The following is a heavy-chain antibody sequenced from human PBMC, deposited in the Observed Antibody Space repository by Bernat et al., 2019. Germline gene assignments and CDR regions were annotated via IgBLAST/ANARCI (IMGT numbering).Heavy chain of an antibody. CDR2: IYYTGST. V-gene: IGHV4-59*08. D-gene: IGHD3-16*01. J-gene: IGHJ1*01. CDR3: ARLWGNTFQH. Sequence: QVQLQESGPGLVKPSETLSLTCTVSGGSVSGYYWGWIRQPPGKGLEWLAYIYYTGSTKYKPSLKSRVTISVDTSNNQVSLKLNSVTAADTAVYYCARLWGNTFQHWGQGTLVTVSS. CDR1: GGSVSGYY.